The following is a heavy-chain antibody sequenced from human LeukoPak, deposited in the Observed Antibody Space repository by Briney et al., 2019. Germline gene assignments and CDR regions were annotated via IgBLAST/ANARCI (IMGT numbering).Heavy chain of an antibody. CDR1: GFTFSGYD. Sequence: GGSLRLSCAASGFTFSGYDMNWVRQAPGKGLEWVSVIYSGGSTYYADSVKGRFTISRVNSKNTLYLQMNSLRAEDTAVYYCARAIDYGDYRGFDYWGQGTLVTVSS. D-gene: IGHD4-17*01. CDR2: IYSGGST. V-gene: IGHV3-53*01. J-gene: IGHJ4*02. CDR3: ARAIDYGDYRGFDY.